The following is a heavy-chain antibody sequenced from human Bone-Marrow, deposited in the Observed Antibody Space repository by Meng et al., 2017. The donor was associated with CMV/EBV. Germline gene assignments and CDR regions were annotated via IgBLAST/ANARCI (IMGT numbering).Heavy chain of an antibody. Sequence: ASVKVSCKASGYTFTSYYMHWVRQAPGQGLEWMGIINPSGGSTSYAQKFQGRVTMTRDTSTSTVYMELSSLRSEDTAVYYCARDKGDYSYGYISSGLLIDYWGQGTLVTSPQ. D-gene: IGHD5-18*01. CDR3: ARDKGDYSYGYISSGLLIDY. CDR2: INPSGGST. J-gene: IGHJ4*02. V-gene: IGHV1-46*01. CDR1: GYTFTSYY.